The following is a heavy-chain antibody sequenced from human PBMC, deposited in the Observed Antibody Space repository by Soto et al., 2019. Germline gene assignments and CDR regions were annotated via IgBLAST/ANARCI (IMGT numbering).Heavy chain of an antibody. V-gene: IGHV4-59*01. Sequence: PSETLSLTCTVSGGSISSYYWSWIRQPPGKGLEWIGYIYYSGSTNYNPSLKSRVTISVDTSKNQFSLKLSSVTAADTAVYYCARARHFPSFQLLDPWGQGTLVTVSS. D-gene: IGHD2-2*01. CDR2: IYYSGST. CDR1: GGSISSYY. CDR3: ARARHFPSFQLLDP. J-gene: IGHJ5*02.